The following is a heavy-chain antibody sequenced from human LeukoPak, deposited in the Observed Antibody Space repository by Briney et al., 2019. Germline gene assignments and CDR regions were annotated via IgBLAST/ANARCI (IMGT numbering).Heavy chain of an antibody. Sequence: GGSLRLSCAASGFTFSDYYMSWIRQAPGKGLEWVSYISSSGSTIYYADSVKGRFTISRDNAKNSLYLQMNSLRAEDTAVYYCARDLGQYYDTSDNWFDPWGQGTLVTVSS. V-gene: IGHV3-11*04. CDR2: ISSSGSTI. CDR3: ARDLGQYYDTSDNWFDP. CDR1: GFTFSDYY. J-gene: IGHJ5*02. D-gene: IGHD3-22*01.